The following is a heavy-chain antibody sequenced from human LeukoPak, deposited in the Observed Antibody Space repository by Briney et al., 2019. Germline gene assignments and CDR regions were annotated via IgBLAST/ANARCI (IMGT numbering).Heavy chain of an antibody. CDR2: ISYDGSNK. CDR1: GFTFSSYG. D-gene: IGHD1-26*01. CDR3: AKGASGSMSY. Sequence: GGSLRLSCAASGFTFSSYGMHWVRQAPGKGLEWVAVISYDGSNKYYADSVKGRFTISRDNSKNTLYLQMNSLRAEDTAVYYCAKGASGSMSYWGQGTLVTVSS. V-gene: IGHV3-30*18. J-gene: IGHJ4*02.